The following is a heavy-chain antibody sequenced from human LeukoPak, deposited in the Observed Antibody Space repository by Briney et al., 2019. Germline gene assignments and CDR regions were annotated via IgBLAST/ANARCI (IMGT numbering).Heavy chain of an antibody. CDR2: IKEDGSEE. J-gene: IGHJ4*02. V-gene: IGHV3-7*01. CDR3: ARENYGSGSYQYYFDY. Sequence: GGSLRLSCAASGFTFSSYWMSWVRQAPGKGLERVANIKEDGSEEYYVDSVKGRFTISRDNAKNSLYLQMNSLRAEDTAVYYCARENYGSGSYQYYFDYWGQGTLVTVSS. D-gene: IGHD3-10*01. CDR1: GFTFSSYW.